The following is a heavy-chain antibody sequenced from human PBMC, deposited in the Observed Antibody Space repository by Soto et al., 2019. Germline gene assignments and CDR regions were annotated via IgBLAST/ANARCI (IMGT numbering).Heavy chain of an antibody. CDR1: GGSISSGGYY. J-gene: IGHJ6*02. V-gene: IGHV4-31*03. CDR3: AREEDGDYVSGWNGMDV. Sequence: QVQLQESGPGLVKPSQTLSLTCTVSGGSISSGGYYWSWIRQHPGKGLEWIGYIYYSGSTYYNPSLTSRVTISVDTSKNQFSLKLSSVTAADTAVYYCAREEDGDYVSGWNGMDVWGQGTTVTVSS. CDR2: IYYSGST. D-gene: IGHD4-17*01.